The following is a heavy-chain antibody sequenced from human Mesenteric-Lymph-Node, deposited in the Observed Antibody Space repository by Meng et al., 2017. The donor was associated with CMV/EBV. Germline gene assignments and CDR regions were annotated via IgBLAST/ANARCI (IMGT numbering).Heavy chain of an antibody. V-gene: IGHV3-30*02. J-gene: IGHJ6*02. CDR3: AKDGDMYCSRTSCSAMDV. CDR2: IRYDGSDT. D-gene: IGHD2-2*01. CDR1: GFNFGIYG. Sequence: RLSCATSGFNFGIYGIHWVRQAPAKGLEWVAFIRYDGSDTFYTDSAKGRFTISRDNSKNTSYLQMNNVRPEDTAMYYCAKDGDMYCSRTSCSAMDVWGQGTTVTVSS.